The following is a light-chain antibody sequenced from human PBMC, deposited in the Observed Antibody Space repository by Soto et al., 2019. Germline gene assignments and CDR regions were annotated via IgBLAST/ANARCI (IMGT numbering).Light chain of an antibody. CDR3: HQRTNFLWT. J-gene: IGKJ1*01. CDR2: DTS. CDR1: QSVSSY. Sequence: EIVLTQSPATLSLSPGERATLSCRASQSVSSYLAWYQQKPGQAPRLLMYDTSNRATGIAASFSGSGSGTDFTLTISSLEPEDFAVYYCHQRTNFLWTLGQGTKVEIK. V-gene: IGKV3-11*01.